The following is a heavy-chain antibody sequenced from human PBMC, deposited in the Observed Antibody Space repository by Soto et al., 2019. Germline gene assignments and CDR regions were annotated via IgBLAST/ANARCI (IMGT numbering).Heavy chain of an antibody. CDR3: ERFRIAAAGTGFDY. Sequence: GASVKVSSKASGYTFTSYAMHWVRQAPGQRLEWMGWINAGNGNTKYSQKFQGRVTITRDTSASTAYMELSSLRSEDTAVYYCERFRIAAAGTGFDYWGQGTLVTVSS. V-gene: IGHV1-3*01. J-gene: IGHJ4*02. D-gene: IGHD6-13*01. CDR2: INAGNGNT. CDR1: GYTFTSYA.